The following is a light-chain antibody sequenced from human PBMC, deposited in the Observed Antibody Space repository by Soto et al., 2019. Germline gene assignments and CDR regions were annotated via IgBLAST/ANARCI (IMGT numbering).Light chain of an antibody. Sequence: EIVLTQSPATLSLSPGERATLSCRASQTVSSHLAWYQQKPGQAPRLLIYDASKRATGIPARFSGRGSGTDFTLTISSLEPEDFAVYYCQQRSNWPPVITFGQGTRLEIK. J-gene: IGKJ5*01. CDR3: QQRSNWPPVIT. V-gene: IGKV3-11*01. CDR2: DAS. CDR1: QTVSSH.